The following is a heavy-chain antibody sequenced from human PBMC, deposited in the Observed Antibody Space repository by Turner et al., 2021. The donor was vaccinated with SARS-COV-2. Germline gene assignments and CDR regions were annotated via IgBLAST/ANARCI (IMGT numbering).Heavy chain of an antibody. CDR3: ARQTGAIRGVIMRRGGDDHYAMDV. Sequence: QVQLQEPGPGLVKPSETLFLICTVSGGPLHSDHGSWIRQPPGKGLEWLGYIHYSGSTNYNFSLKGRVTMSLDTSKNQCSLRVTSVTAADTAVYYCARQTGAIRGVIMRRGGDDHYAMDVWGQGTTVTVSS. V-gene: IGHV4-59*08. D-gene: IGHD3-10*01. CDR1: GGPLHSDH. CDR2: IHYSGST. J-gene: IGHJ6*02.